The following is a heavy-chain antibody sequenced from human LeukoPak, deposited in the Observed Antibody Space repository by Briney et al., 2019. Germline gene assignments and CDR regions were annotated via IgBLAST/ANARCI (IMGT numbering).Heavy chain of an antibody. J-gene: IGHJ6*02. D-gene: IGHD3-22*01. CDR1: GFTFSSYS. CDR3: ARENNNYYDSSGYFSYYYYGMDV. V-gene: IGHV3-48*04. CDR2: ISSSSSTI. Sequence: GGSLRLSCAASGFTFSSYSMNWVRQAPGKGLEWVSYISSSSSTIYYADSVKGRFTISRDNAKNSLYLQMNSLRAEDTAVYYCARENNNYYDSSGYFSYYYYGMDVWGQGTTVTVSS.